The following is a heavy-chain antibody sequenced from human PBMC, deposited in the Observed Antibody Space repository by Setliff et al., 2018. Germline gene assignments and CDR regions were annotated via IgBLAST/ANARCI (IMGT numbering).Heavy chain of an antibody. CDR1: GGSVSRTVYY. CDR2: IRDRGNT. CDR3: VRDLSGGQAL. J-gene: IGHJ3*01. D-gene: IGHD1-26*01. Sequence: PSETLSLTCSAAGGSVSRTVYYWGWVRQSPGKGPEWVASIRDRGNTAYNPSLRSRLTISIGTSENQFSMKLISVTAADTAVYYCVRDLSGGQALWGQGTMVT. V-gene: IGHV4-39*07.